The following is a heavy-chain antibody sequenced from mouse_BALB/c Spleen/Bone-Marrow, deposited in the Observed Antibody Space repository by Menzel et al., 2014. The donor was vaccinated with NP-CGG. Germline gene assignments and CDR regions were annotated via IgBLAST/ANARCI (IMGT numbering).Heavy chain of an antibody. CDR2: IRNKAKGYTT. CDR1: GFTFTDYY. D-gene: IGHD2-4*01. Sequence: VQLQQSGGGLVQPGGSLRLSCATSGFTFTDYYMSWVRQPPGKALEWLGFIRNKAKGYTTEYSASVKGRFTISRDNSQNILYLQMNTQRAEDSATYYCARDINYDIYWYFDVWGAGTTVTVSS. V-gene: IGHV7-3*02. CDR3: ARDINYDIYWYFDV. J-gene: IGHJ1*01.